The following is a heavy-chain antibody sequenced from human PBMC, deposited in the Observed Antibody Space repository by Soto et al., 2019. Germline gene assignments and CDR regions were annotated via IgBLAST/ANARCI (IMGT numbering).Heavy chain of an antibody. Sequence: EVQLLESGGGLVQPGGSLRLSCAASGFTFTSNAMSWVRQAPGRGLEWVSTISGSGGSTYYADSMKGRFTISRDNSNNTLDLQMNSLRVEDTAVYYCAGPGSYDYHGFDYWGQGTLLTVSS. V-gene: IGHV3-23*01. D-gene: IGHD1-26*01. CDR1: GFTFTSNA. CDR2: ISGSGGST. CDR3: AGPGSYDYHGFDY. J-gene: IGHJ4*02.